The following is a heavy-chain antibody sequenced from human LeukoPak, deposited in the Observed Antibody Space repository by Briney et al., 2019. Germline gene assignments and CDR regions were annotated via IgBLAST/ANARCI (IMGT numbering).Heavy chain of an antibody. CDR1: GYSFTSYW. D-gene: IGHD3-9*01. CDR2: IYPGDSGT. J-gene: IGHJ4*02. CDR3: ARHVGDILTGYSPDY. Sequence: GESLKISCKGSGYSFTSYWIGWVRQMPGKGLEWMGIIYPGDSGTRYSPSFHGQVTISADQSIRTAYLQWSSLKASDTAMYYCARHVGDILTGYSPDYWGQGTLVTVSS. V-gene: IGHV5-51*01.